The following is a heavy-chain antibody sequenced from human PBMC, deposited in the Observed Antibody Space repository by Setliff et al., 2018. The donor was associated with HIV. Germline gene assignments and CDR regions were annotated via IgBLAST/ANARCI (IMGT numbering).Heavy chain of an antibody. Sequence: PSATLSLTCTVSGGSVNSATYYWSWIRQHPGKGLEWIGYIDYRGSAFYNPSLKSRITISVDTSKNQFSLRMKSVTAADTAMYYCAREGKTAMVTKYDYWGQGTMVTVSS. CDR3: AREGKTAMVTKYDY. CDR2: IDYRGSA. CDR1: GGSVNSATYY. J-gene: IGHJ4*02. V-gene: IGHV4-31*03. D-gene: IGHD5-18*01.